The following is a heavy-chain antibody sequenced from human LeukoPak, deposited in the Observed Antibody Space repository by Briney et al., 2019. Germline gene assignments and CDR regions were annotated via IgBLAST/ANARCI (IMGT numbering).Heavy chain of an antibody. Sequence: PAGTLTLSCAASGCTFSSYGLHWVRQAPGKGLERVAFIRYDGSNKYYADPVKGRFTTSSDNTNNTLYLLMNILGADDAAVYYFAESEPGGQGTLVTVSS. J-gene: IGHJ4*01. V-gene: IGHV3-30*02. CDR1: GCTFSSYG. CDR3: AESEP. CDR2: IRYDGSNK. D-gene: IGHD1-14*01.